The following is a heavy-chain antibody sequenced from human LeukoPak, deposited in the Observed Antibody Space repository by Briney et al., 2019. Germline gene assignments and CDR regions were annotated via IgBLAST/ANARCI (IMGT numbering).Heavy chain of an antibody. Sequence: SETLSLTCTVSGGSISTYSWSWIRQPPGKGLEWIGYIYYSGSTNYNPSLKSRVTISVDTSKNQFSLKLSSVTAADTAVYYCARDYSSSSGKVFDYWGQGTLVTVSS. D-gene: IGHD6-6*01. CDR3: ARDYSSSSGKVFDY. CDR2: IYYSGST. V-gene: IGHV4-59*01. J-gene: IGHJ4*02. CDR1: GGSISTYS.